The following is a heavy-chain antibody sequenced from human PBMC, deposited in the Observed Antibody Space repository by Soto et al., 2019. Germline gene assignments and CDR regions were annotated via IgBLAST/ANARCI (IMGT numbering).Heavy chain of an antibody. Sequence: GGSLRLSCAVSGFTFSDYWMSWVRQAPGKGLVWVSRISSDGRSISYVDSVKGRFTVSRDNAKSTLYLQMDSLRAEDTAVYYCVRESSWVRDFWGQGTPVTVSS. CDR2: ISSDGRSI. D-gene: IGHD3-10*01. V-gene: IGHV3-74*01. CDR1: GFTFSDYW. J-gene: IGHJ4*02. CDR3: VRESSWVRDF.